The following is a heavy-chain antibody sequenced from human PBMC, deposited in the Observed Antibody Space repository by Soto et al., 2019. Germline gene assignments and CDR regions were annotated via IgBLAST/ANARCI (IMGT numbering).Heavy chain of an antibody. D-gene: IGHD5-18*01. CDR1: GFTFSVYA. J-gene: IGHJ4*02. V-gene: IGHV3-23*01. CDR3: AKARYGGFTY. CDR2: ISGSGDST. Sequence: EVRLLESGGGLVQPGGSLRLSCAASGFTFSVYAMSWVRQAPGKGLEWVSGISGSGDSTHYADSVKGRFTGSRDNSKSMLYLQTNRLRAEDTAIYYCAKARYGGFTYWGQGTLVTVSS.